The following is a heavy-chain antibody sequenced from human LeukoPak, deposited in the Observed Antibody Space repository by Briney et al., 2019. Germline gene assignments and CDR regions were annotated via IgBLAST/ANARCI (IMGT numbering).Heavy chain of an antibody. CDR3: ARGVVRRGPDNWFDP. Sequence: SETLSLTCTVSVGSISSYYWSWIRQPAGKGLEGIGRIYTSGSTNYNPSLKSRVPMSVDASKNQFSLKLSSVTAADTAVYYCARGVVRRGPDNWFDPWGQGTLVTVSS. J-gene: IGHJ5*02. CDR2: IYTSGST. D-gene: IGHD2-2*01. CDR1: VGSISSYY. V-gene: IGHV4-4*07.